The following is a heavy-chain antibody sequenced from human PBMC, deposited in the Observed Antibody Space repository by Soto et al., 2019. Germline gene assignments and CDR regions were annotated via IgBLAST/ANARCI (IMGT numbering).Heavy chain of an antibody. V-gene: IGHV5-51*01. CDR2: IYPGDSDT. D-gene: IGHD1-1*01. Sequence: PGESLKISCKGSGYSFTSYWIGWVRQMPGKGLEWMGIIYPGDSDTRYSPSFQGQVTISADKSISTAYLQWSSLKASDTAMYYCARWAYNWNDEFQGGGPNNYYYYMDVWGKGTTVTVSS. J-gene: IGHJ6*03. CDR3: ARWAYNWNDEFQGGGPNNYYYYMDV. CDR1: GYSFTSYW.